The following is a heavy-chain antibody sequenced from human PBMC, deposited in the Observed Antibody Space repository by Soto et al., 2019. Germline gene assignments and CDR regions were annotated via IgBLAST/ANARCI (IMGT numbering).Heavy chain of an antibody. Sequence: PGGSLRLSCAATGFAFSNYAMTWVRQAPGKGLECISAITDSGVNSIYAGSVRGRFTMSRDNSKNIVYLQMNSLRVEDTARYFCAKGSLQWCSPRGPCYPLDLWGQGVPVTVSS. D-gene: IGHD4-4*01. V-gene: IGHV3-23*01. CDR2: ITDSGVNS. CDR1: GFAFSNYA. CDR3: AKGSLQWCSPRGPCYPLDL. J-gene: IGHJ5*02.